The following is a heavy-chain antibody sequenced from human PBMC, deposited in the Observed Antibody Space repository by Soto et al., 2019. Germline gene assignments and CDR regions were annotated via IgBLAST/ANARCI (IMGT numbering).Heavy chain of an antibody. J-gene: IGHJ4*02. CDR1: GFTFSSYS. D-gene: IGHD5-18*01. V-gene: IGHV3-48*01. Sequence: EVQLVESGGGLVQPGGSLRLYCEASGFTFSSYSMNWVRQAPGKGLEWVSYISSSSSTIYYAASVKGRFTISRDNAKNSLYLQMNSLRAEDTAVYYCARDSGYSYGPFDYWGQGTLVTVSS. CDR3: ARDSGYSYGPFDY. CDR2: ISSSSSTI.